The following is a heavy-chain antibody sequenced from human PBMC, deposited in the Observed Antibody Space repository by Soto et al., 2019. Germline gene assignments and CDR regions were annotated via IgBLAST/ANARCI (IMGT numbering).Heavy chain of an antibody. CDR3: AKVYGSGSRPYYYGMDV. CDR2: VSYSGDTT. V-gene: IGHV3-23*01. D-gene: IGHD2-15*01. CDR1: GFSFSTYA. J-gene: IGHJ6*02. Sequence: EVQLLESGGGLVQPGGSLRLSCAASGFSFSTYAMTWVRQAPGKGLEWVSVVSYSGDTTYYAESVKARFTISRDNSKNTLYLQMHILRGDDTAVYYCAKVYGSGSRPYYYGMDVWGQGTTVTVSS.